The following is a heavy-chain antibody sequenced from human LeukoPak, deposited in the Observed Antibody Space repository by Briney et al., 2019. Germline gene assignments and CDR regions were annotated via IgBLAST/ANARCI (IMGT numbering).Heavy chain of an antibody. J-gene: IGHJ3*02. V-gene: IGHV1-2*06. CDR1: GYSFTDYF. Sequence: ASVKVSCKASGYSFTDYFLYWVRQAPGQGLEWMGRINPDAGDTNYAQTFQGRITMTMDTSISTAYMELSSLKSDDTAVYYCARLSTATRHWLAASDIWGQGTVVTVSS. CDR2: INPDAGDT. CDR3: ARLSTATRHWLAASDI. D-gene: IGHD6-19*01.